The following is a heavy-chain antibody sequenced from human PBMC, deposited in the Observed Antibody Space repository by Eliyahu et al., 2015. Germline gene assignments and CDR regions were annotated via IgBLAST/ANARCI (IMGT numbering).Heavy chain of an antibody. D-gene: IGHD3-10*01. V-gene: IGHV3-49*03. CDR3: TRDRVLLWFGELGDAFDI. CDR2: IRSKAYGGTT. J-gene: IGHJ3*02. Sequence: EVQLVESGGGLVQPGRSLRLSCTASGFTFGDYAMSGFRQAPGKGLEWVGFIRSKAYGGTTEYAASVKGRFTISRDDSKSIAYLQMNSLKTEDTAVYYCTRDRVLLWFGELGDAFDIWSKGQWSPSLQ. CDR1: GFTFGDYA.